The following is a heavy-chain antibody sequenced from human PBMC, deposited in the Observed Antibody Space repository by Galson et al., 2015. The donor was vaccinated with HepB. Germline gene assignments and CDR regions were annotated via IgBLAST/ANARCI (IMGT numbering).Heavy chain of an antibody. V-gene: IGHV3-30*18. J-gene: IGHJ4*02. Sequence: SLRLSCAASGFTFSNYGMHWVRQAPGKGLGWVAVISYDGSNKYYADSVKGRFTISRDNSKNTLYLQMNSLGAEDTALYYCAKDPYLYSALAGTMAGFDYWGQGTLVTVSS. CDR1: GFTFSNYG. CDR3: AKDPYLYSALAGTMAGFDY. D-gene: IGHD6-19*01. CDR2: ISYDGSNK.